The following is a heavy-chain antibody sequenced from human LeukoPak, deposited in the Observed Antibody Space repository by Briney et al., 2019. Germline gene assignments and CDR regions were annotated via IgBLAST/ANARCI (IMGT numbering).Heavy chain of an antibody. J-gene: IGHJ4*02. V-gene: IGHV3-64D*06. Sequence: GGSLRLSCSTSGFTFSNHFMHWVRQAPGKGLEYVSSIGPNGASTLYADSVTGRFTISRDNSKNALYLQLTSLRLEDTALYYCVKDLTGTWSFDYWGQGTLVTVSS. CDR1: GFTFSNHF. CDR2: IGPNGAST. D-gene: IGHD3-9*01. CDR3: VKDLTGTWSFDY.